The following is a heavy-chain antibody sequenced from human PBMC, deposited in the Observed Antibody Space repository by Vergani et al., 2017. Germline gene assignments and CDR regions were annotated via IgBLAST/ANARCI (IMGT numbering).Heavy chain of an antibody. CDR3: ASKRGACRAAYCHSYDF. Sequence: QVQLQESGPGLVKPSETLPLTCTFSGDSVISTDYHLGWIRQPPGKGLEWIGSMDYSGSASYNPSLESRISISFETPKNQFSLRLTSVTAADTAVYYCASKRGACRAAYCHSYDFWGPGTLVGVSS. V-gene: IGHV4-39*01. CDR1: GDSVISTDYH. CDR2: MDYSGSA. D-gene: IGHD2-15*01. J-gene: IGHJ4*02.